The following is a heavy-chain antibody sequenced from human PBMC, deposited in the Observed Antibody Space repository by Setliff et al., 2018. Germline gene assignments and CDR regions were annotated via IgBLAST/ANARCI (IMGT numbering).Heavy chain of an antibody. Sequence: SETLSLTCNVSGDSISSTYHWGWIRQSPGKGLEWIGTIYHSGNTYYNPSLKSRVTISVDTSKNQFSLKLRSVTAADTAVYYCARGESNYYGSGSYFGYFDYWG. V-gene: IGHV4-38-2*02. D-gene: IGHD3-10*01. CDR3: ARGESNYYGSGSYFGYFDY. CDR1: GDSISSTYH. J-gene: IGHJ4*03. CDR2: IYHSGNT.